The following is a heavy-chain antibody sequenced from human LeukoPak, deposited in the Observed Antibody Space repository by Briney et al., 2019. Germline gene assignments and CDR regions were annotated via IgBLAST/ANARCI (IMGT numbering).Heavy chain of an antibody. CDR3: AGGLLEAQGWLQWLGTVCSMDV. CDR2: MSSRSGII. D-gene: IGHD5-24*01. Sequence: PGGSLRLSCVASGFNFSDYYMNWIRQSPGKGLEWISYMSSRSGIIYYADSVKGRFTISRDNARNSLYLQMNSLRVDDTAVYYCAGGLLEAQGWLQWLGTVCSMDVWGQGTPVTVSS. V-gene: IGHV3-11*01. CDR1: GFNFSDYY. J-gene: IGHJ6*02.